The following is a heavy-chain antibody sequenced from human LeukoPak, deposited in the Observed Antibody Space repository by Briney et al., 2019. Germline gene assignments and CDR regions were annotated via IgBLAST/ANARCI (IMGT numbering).Heavy chain of an antibody. D-gene: IGHD2-2*01. J-gene: IGHJ4*02. Sequence: GGSLRLSCAASGFTFSSYGMHWVRQAPGKGLEWVAFIPYDGSKKYYADSVKGRFTISRDNSKNTLYLQMNSLRAEDTAVYYCAKDHCSSTGCDGSPGYWRQGALVTVSS. CDR2: IPYDGSKK. CDR1: GFTFSSYG. V-gene: IGHV3-30*02. CDR3: AKDHCSSTGCDGSPGY.